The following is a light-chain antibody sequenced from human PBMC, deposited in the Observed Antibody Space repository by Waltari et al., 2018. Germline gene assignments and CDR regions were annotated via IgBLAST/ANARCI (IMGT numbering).Light chain of an antibody. CDR1: QSVLSHNGNSY. CDR2: FVS. J-gene: IGKJ2*01. Sequence: DVVMPQSPLSLSAIAGEPASISCSSSQSVLSHNGNSYLSWYLQKPGQSPQLLIYFVSGRASGVPDRFSGSGSGADFTLRISRVEPKDVWVYYCMQSLPLPYTFGQGTTLQIK. V-gene: IGKV2-28*01. CDR3: MQSLPLPYT.